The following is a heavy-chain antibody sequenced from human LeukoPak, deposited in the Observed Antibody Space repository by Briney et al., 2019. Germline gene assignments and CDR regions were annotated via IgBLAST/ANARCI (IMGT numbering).Heavy chain of an antibody. V-gene: IGHV1-69*06. CDR1: GRTFSSYA. Sequence: GASVKVSCKASGRTFSSYAISWVRQAPGQGLEWMGGIIPIFGTASYAQKFQGRVTITADKYTSTAYMELSSLRSEDTAVYYCARGVVVAADGGMDVWGKGTTVTVSS. D-gene: IGHD2-15*01. CDR2: IIPIFGTA. CDR3: ARGVVVAADGGMDV. J-gene: IGHJ6*04.